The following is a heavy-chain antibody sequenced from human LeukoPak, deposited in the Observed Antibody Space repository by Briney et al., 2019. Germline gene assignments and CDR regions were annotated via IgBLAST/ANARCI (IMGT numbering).Heavy chain of an antibody. CDR3: AKKVVVGATSPYSDFQD. CDR2: ISSSSSTI. Sequence: GGSLRLSCAASGFTFSSYSMNWVRQAPGKGLEWVSYISSSSSTIYYADSVKGRFTISRDNAKNSLYLQMNSLRAEDTALYYCAKKVVVGATSPYSDFQDWGQGTLVTVSS. CDR1: GFTFSSYS. V-gene: IGHV3-48*01. J-gene: IGHJ1*01. D-gene: IGHD1-26*01.